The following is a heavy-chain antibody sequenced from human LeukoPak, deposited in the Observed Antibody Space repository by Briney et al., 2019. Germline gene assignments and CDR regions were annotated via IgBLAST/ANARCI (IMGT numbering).Heavy chain of an antibody. D-gene: IGHD3-10*01. V-gene: IGHV3-30*01. Sequence: GGSLRLSCAASGFTFSNYAMHWVRQAPGKGLEWVPLISSGGTYEYYADSVKGRFTISRDNSKNTLYLQLNSLRAEDTAVYYCARDSTYYYDSGSSGPHYFDNWGQGTLVTVSS. J-gene: IGHJ4*02. CDR3: ARDSTYYYDSGSSGPHYFDN. CDR2: ISSGGTYE. CDR1: GFTFSNYA.